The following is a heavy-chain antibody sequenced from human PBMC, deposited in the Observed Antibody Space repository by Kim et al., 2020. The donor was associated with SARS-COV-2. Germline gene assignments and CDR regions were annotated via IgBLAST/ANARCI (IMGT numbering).Heavy chain of an antibody. D-gene: IGHD6-19*01. J-gene: IGHJ4*02. V-gene: IGHV1-2*02. CDR3: ARGPSSGCFDY. CDR2: INPNRGDT. CDR1: GYNFNSYY. Sequence: ASVKVSCKASGYNFNSYYLHWWRQAPGQGLEWMGWINPNRGDTRLAQKFQTRVTMTSDTSVTTAYMELNRLTPDDSAVYYCARGPSSGCFDYWGQGTLLTVSP.